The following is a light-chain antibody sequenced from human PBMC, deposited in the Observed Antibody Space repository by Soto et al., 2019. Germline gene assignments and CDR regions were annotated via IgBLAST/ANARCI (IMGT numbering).Light chain of an antibody. J-gene: IGKJ2*01. CDR2: GAS. CDR1: QSVSSSY. Sequence: EKVLTQSPGPLALSPGERATLSCRASQSVSSSYLAWYQQKPGQAPRLLIYGASSRATGIPDRFSGSESGTDFTLTISRLEPEDFALYYCQQYGSHMYTFGQGTKLEIK. CDR3: QQYGSHMYT. V-gene: IGKV3-20*01.